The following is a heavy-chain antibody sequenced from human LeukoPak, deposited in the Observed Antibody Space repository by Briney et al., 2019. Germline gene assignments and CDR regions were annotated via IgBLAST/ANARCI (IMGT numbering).Heavy chain of an antibody. J-gene: IGHJ5*02. CDR1: GGSISRYY. Sequence: PSETLSLTCTVSGGSISRYYWSWIRQPAGKGLEWIGRIYTSGSTNYNPSLKSRVTISVDTSKNQLSLKLSSVTAADTAVYYCARNKGRYGSGRVHFDPWGQGTLVTVSS. CDR3: ARNKGRYGSGRVHFDP. D-gene: IGHD3-10*01. CDR2: IYTSGST. V-gene: IGHV4-4*07.